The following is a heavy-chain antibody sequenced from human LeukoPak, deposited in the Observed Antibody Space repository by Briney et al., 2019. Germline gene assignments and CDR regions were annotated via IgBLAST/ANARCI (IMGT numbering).Heavy chain of an antibody. V-gene: IGHV1-18*01. J-gene: IGHJ4*02. Sequence: ASVKVSCKASGYTFTSYGISWVRQAPGQGLEWMGWISAYNGNTNCAQKLQGRVTMTTDTSTSTAYMELRSLRSDDTAVYYCARVVRDSSGYYYFDYWGQGTLVTVSS. D-gene: IGHD3-22*01. CDR1: GYTFTSYG. CDR3: ARVVRDSSGYYYFDY. CDR2: ISAYNGNT.